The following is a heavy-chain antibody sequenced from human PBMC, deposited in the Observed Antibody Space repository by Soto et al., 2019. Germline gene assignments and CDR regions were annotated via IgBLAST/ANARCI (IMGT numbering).Heavy chain of an antibody. CDR1: GFTVSSDY. V-gene: IGHV3-53*01. CDR2: IYSGGST. J-gene: IGHJ1*01. CDR3: ARDRVESGYPEYFQH. Sequence: QPGVSLRLSFAASGFTVSSDYMSWVRQAPGKGLEWVSVIYSGGSTYYADSVKGRFTISRDNSKNTLYLQMNSLRAEDTAVYYCARDRVESGYPEYFQHWGQGTLVTVSS. D-gene: IGHD3-22*01.